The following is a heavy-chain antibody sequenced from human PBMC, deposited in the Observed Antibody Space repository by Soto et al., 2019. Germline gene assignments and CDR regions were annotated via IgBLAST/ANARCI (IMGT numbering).Heavy chain of an antibody. Sequence: PGGSLRLSCXASGFTFSSYSMNWVRQAPGKGLEWVSYISSSSSTIYYADSVKGRFTISRDNAKNSLYLQMNSLRDEDTAVYYCARDGGVRLRIVVVITTYGMDVWGQGTTVTVSS. CDR1: GFTFSSYS. V-gene: IGHV3-48*02. J-gene: IGHJ6*02. CDR3: ARDGGVRLRIVVVITTYGMDV. CDR2: ISSSSSTI. D-gene: IGHD3-22*01.